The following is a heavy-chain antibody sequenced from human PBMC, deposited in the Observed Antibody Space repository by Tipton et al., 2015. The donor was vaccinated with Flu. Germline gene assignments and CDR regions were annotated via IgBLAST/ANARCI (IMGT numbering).Heavy chain of an antibody. CDR1: GFTFSDHY. D-gene: IGHD2-8*01. V-gene: IGHV3-72*01. Sequence: GSLKLSCAASGFTFSDHYMNWVRQAPGKGLEWVARIRNKAKSYTTEYAASVKGRFTISRDDSKKSLYLQMNSLKTEDTALYYCARDTNGTPDDQWGQGSLVTVSS. J-gene: IGHJ4*02. CDR3: ARDTNGTPDDQ. CDR2: IRNKAKSYTT.